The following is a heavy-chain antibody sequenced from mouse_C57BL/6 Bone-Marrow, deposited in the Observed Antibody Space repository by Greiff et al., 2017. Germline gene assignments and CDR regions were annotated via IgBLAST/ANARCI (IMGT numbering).Heavy chain of an antibody. CDR2: ISSGGDYI. CDR1: GFTFSSYA. Sequence: EVQLVESGEGLVKPGGSLKLSCAASGFTFSSYAMSWVRQTPEKRLEWVAYISSGGDYIYYADTVKGRFTISRDNARNTLYLQMSSLKSEDTAMYYCTRTYYDYDEWYFDVWGTGTTVTVSS. D-gene: IGHD2-4*01. J-gene: IGHJ1*03. CDR3: TRTYYDYDEWYFDV. V-gene: IGHV5-9-1*02.